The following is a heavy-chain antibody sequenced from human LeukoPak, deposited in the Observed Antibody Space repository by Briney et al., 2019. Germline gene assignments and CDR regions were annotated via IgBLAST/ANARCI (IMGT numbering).Heavy chain of an antibody. D-gene: IGHD3-10*01. V-gene: IGHV3-30*18. Sequence: GGSLRLSCAASGFTFSSYDMHWVRQAPGKGLEWVAVISYDGSNKYYADSVKGRFTISRDNSKNTLYLQMNSLRAEDTAVYYCAKGILAELWFGDDESPNWFDPWGQGTLVTVSS. J-gene: IGHJ5*02. CDR1: GFTFSSYD. CDR3: AKGILAELWFGDDESPNWFDP. CDR2: ISYDGSNK.